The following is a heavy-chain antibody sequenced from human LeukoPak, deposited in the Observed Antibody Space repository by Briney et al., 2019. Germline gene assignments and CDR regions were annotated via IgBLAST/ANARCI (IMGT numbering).Heavy chain of an antibody. CDR3: ARRALYFDY. J-gene: IGHJ4*02. V-gene: IGHV3-53*01. CDR1: GLIVSSYY. Sequence: SGGSLRLSCAVSGLIVSSYYMTWVRQAPGKGLEWVSLIYSGGSTYYADSVKGRFTISRDNSKNTLYLQMNSLRAEDTAVYYCARRALYFDYWGQGTLVTVSS. CDR2: IYSGGST.